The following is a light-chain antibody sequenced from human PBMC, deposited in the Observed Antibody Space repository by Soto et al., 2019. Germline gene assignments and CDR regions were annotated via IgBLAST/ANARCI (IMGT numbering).Light chain of an antibody. Sequence: SYELTQPLSVSVALGQTARITWGGNNIGSKNVHWYQQKPGQAPVLVIYRDSNRPSGIPERFSGSNSGNTATLTISRAQAGDEADDYCQVRDSSTARVFGGGTKLTVL. CDR1: NIGSKN. CDR2: RDS. V-gene: IGLV3-9*01. CDR3: QVRDSSTARV. J-gene: IGLJ3*02.